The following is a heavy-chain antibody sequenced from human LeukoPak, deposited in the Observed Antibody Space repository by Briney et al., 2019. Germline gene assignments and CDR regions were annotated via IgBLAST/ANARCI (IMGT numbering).Heavy chain of an antibody. Sequence: GGSLRLSCAASGFTFSSYGMHWVRQAPGKGLEWVAFIRYDGSNKYYADSVKGRFTISRDNSKNTLYLQMNSLRAEDTAIYYCARDQGDSSDYYGMDVWGQGTTVTVSS. CDR1: GFTFSSYG. CDR3: ARDQGDSSDYYGMDV. CDR2: IRYDGSNK. D-gene: IGHD4-11*01. V-gene: IGHV3-30*02. J-gene: IGHJ6*02.